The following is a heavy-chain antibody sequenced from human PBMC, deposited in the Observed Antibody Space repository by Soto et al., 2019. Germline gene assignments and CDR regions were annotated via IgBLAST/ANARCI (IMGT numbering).Heavy chain of an antibody. J-gene: IGHJ4*02. CDR2: IYNDGTYS. CDR3: TRGPRPISTGTGAY. CDR1: GFIFKMYW. V-gene: IGHV3-74*01. Sequence: GGSLRLSCAASGFIFKMYWMHWVRQSPGKGLVWISRIYNDGTYSDYADSVRGRFTISRDNVNDTLYLQMNNLRAEDSGLYYCTRGPRPISTGTGAYWGQGTQVTVSA. D-gene: IGHD3-10*01.